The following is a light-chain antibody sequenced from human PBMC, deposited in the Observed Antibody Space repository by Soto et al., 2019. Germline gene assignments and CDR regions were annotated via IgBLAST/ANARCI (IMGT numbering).Light chain of an antibody. CDR1: SSNIGNNY. J-gene: IGLJ2*01. Sequence: QSVLTQPPSVSAAPGQKVTISCSGSSSNIGNNYVSWYQQLPGTAPKLLIYDNNKRPSGIPDRFSGSKSGTSATLGITGLQTEDEADYCCGTWDSSLSAVVFGGGTKLTVL. V-gene: IGLV1-51*01. CDR3: GTWDSSLSAVV. CDR2: DNN.